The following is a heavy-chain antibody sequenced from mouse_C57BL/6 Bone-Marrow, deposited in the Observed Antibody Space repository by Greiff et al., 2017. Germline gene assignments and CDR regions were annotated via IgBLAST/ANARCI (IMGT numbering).Heavy chain of an antibody. Sequence: QVHVKQPGAELVKPGASVKLSYKASGYTFTSYWMHWVKQRPGQGLEWIGMIHPNSGSTNYNEKFKSKATLTVDKSSSTAYMQLSSLTSEDSAVYYCAMGFAYWGQGTLVTVSA. CDR1: GYTFTSYW. D-gene: IGHD4-1*01. J-gene: IGHJ3*01. V-gene: IGHV1-64*01. CDR3: AMGFAY. CDR2: IHPNSGST.